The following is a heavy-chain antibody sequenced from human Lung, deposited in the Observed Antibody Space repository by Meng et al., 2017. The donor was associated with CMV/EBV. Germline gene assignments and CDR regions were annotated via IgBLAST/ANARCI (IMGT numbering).Heavy chain of an antibody. CDR2: IYSSGRT. J-gene: IGHJ5*02. CDR3: VRGPLLGWFDP. CDR1: GFTVTSYY. Sequence: EVHPEESGGGLFQPGGSLRLSCAASGFTVTSYYMHWVRQAPGKGLEWVSVIYSSGRTYYADSVKGRFTISRDNSKNTVDLQMNTLRAEDTAIYFCVRGPLLGWFDPWGQGALVTVSS. V-gene: IGHV3-53*01.